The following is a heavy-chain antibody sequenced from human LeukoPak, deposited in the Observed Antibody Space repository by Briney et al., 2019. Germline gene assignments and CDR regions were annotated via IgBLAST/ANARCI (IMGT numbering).Heavy chain of an antibody. Sequence: PGGSLRLSCAASGFTFRNYGMHWVRQAPGKGLEWVAVISIDGSEKYYADSVKGRFTISRDNPKNTLYLQMNSLRGDDTAVYYCANPQSRGYDYLDYWGQGTLVTVSS. V-gene: IGHV3-30*18. CDR3: ANPQSRGYDYLDY. CDR2: ISIDGSEK. J-gene: IGHJ4*02. D-gene: IGHD5-12*01. CDR1: GFTFRNYG.